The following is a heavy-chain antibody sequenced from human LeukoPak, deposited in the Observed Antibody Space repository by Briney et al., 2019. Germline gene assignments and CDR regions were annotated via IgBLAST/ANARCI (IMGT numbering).Heavy chain of an antibody. CDR3: ARWYSSGWAFDY. Sequence: SETLSLTCTVSGGSISSYYWNWIRQPPGKGLEWIGYIHYSGSTKYNPSLKSRVTISVDTSKNQFSLKLSSVTAADTAVYYCARWYSSGWAFDYWGQGTLVSVSS. CDR1: GGSISSYY. D-gene: IGHD6-19*01. CDR2: IHYSGST. J-gene: IGHJ4*02. V-gene: IGHV4-59*08.